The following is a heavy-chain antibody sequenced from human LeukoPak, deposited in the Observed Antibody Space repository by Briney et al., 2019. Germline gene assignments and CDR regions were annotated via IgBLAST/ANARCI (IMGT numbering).Heavy chain of an antibody. V-gene: IGHV4-39*01. Sequence: SETLSLTCTVSGGSDYIRSNSYYWGWIRQPPGKGVEWIGSIYYSGRTYYNPSLKSRGSISLDTSGNQFSLKLSSVTAADTAVYYCARHLYDSSGYYFGDFDYWGQGTLVTVSS. CDR2: IYYSGRT. D-gene: IGHD3-22*01. J-gene: IGHJ4*02. CDR1: GGSDYIRSNSYY. CDR3: ARHLYDSSGYYFGDFDY.